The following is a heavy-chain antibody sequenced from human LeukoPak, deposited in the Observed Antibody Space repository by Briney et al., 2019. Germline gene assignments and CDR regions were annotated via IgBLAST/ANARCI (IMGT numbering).Heavy chain of an antibody. Sequence: SETLSLTCTVSGGSISNNSNYWAWIRQPPGRGLEWIGSVSYGGSTYYSPSLESRVTISVDTSKNQFSLKLSSVTAADTAVYYCARQALWFFDHWGQGTLVTVSS. CDR2: VSYGGST. V-gene: IGHV4-39*01. D-gene: IGHD2-21*01. CDR3: ARQALWFFDH. CDR1: GGSISNNSNY. J-gene: IGHJ4*02.